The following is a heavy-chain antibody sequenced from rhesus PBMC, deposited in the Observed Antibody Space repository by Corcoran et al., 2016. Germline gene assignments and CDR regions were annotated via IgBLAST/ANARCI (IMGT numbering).Heavy chain of an antibody. Sequence: QVQLQESGPGLVKPSETLSLTCAVSGGSISSSNWWSWIRQPPGKGLEWIGYISGSSGSTYFNPSLKCRVTISTAPSKNQFSLTLSSVTAADTAVYYCASRIAAPFDYWGQGVLVTVSS. CDR2: ISGSSGST. D-gene: IGHD6-31*01. V-gene: IGHV4-65*01. CDR3: ASRIAAPFDY. CDR1: GGSISSSNW. J-gene: IGHJ4*01.